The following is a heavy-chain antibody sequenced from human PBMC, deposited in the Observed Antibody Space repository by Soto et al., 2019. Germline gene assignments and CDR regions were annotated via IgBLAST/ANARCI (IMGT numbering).Heavy chain of an antibody. J-gene: IGHJ5*02. D-gene: IGHD2-21*02. CDR2: IFSSGST. CDR3: ARDQGVVVTADNWFDP. Sequence: SETLSLTCTVSGGSITDYSWVWIRQPAGKGLEWIGRIFSSGSTNYNPSLKGRITMSLDTSKNRFSLKLNSATATDTAVYFCARDQGVVVTADNWFDPWGQGILVTVSS. CDR1: GGSITDYS. V-gene: IGHV4-4*07.